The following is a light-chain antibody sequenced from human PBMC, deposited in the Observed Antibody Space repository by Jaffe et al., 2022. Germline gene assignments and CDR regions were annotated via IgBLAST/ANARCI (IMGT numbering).Light chain of an antibody. CDR3: QAWDSSTGV. Sequence: SYELTQPPSVSVSPGQTARITCSGDKLGSKYACWYQQKPGQSPVLVIYQDSKRPSGIPERFSGSNSGNTATLTISGTQAMDEADYYCQAWDSSTGVFGTGTKVTVL. CDR2: QDS. V-gene: IGLV3-1*01. J-gene: IGLJ1*01. CDR1: KLGSKY.